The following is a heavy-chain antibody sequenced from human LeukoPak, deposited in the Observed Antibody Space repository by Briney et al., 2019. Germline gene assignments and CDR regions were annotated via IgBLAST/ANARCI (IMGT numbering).Heavy chain of an antibody. CDR1: GFTFSSYA. V-gene: IGHV3-23*01. Sequence: GGSLRLSCAASGFTFSSYAMSWVRQAPGKGLEWVSAISGSGGSTYYADSVKGRFTISRDNSKNTLYLQMNSLRAEDTAVYYCAKDEHSSGWYGWFDPWGQGTLVTVSS. J-gene: IGHJ5*02. CDR2: ISGSGGST. D-gene: IGHD6-19*01. CDR3: AKDEHSSGWYGWFDP.